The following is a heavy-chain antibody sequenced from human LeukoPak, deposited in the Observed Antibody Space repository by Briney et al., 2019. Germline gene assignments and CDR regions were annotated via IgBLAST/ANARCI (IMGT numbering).Heavy chain of an antibody. CDR2: IYSGGST. Sequence: GGSLRLSCAASGFTFSSYWMSWVRQAPGKGLEWVSVIYSGGSTYYADSVKGRFTISRDNSKNTLYLQMNSLRAEDTAVYYCSSIGYCSGGSCYNDYWGQGTLVTVSS. D-gene: IGHD2-15*01. CDR1: GFTFSSYW. J-gene: IGHJ4*02. CDR3: SSIGYCSGGSCYNDY. V-gene: IGHV3-53*01.